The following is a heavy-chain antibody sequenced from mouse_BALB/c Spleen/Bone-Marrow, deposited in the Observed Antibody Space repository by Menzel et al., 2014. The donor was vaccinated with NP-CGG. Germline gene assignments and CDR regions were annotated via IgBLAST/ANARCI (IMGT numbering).Heavy chain of an antibody. D-gene: IGHD2-2*01. CDR3: ARREDGYGTYYWYFDV. CDR2: INPYNDGT. CDR1: GYTINSYV. J-gene: IGHJ1*01. Sequence: VQLQQSGPELVKPGASVKLSCKASGYTINSYVMHWVKQKPGQGLEWIGCINPYNDGTKYNEKFKGKATLTSDKSSSAAYMELSSLPSEDSALYYCARREDGYGTYYWYFDVWGAGTTVTVSS. V-gene: IGHV1-14*01.